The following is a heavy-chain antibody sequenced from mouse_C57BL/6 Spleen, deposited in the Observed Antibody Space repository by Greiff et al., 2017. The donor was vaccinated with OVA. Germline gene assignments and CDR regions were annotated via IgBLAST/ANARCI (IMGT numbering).Heavy chain of an antibody. Sequence: EVKLMESGGGLVKPGGSLKLSCAASGFTFSSYTMSWVRQTPEKRLEWVATISGGGGNTYYPDSVKGRFTISRDNAKNTLYLQMSSLRSEDTALYYCARRDGYYWYFDVWGTGTTVTVSS. CDR2: ISGGGGNT. J-gene: IGHJ1*03. V-gene: IGHV5-9*01. CDR3: ARRDGYYWYFDV. CDR1: GFTFSSYT. D-gene: IGHD2-3*01.